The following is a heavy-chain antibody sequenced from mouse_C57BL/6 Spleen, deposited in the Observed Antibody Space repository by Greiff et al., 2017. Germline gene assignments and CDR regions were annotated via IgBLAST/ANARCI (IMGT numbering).Heavy chain of an antibody. CDR2: IYPRSGNT. V-gene: IGHV1-81*01. CDR1: GYTFTSYG. Sequence: VQLVESGAELARPGASVKLSCKASGYTFTSYGISWVKQRTGQGLEWIGEIYPRSGNTYYNEKFKGKATLTADKSSSTAYMELRSLTSEDSAVYFCARGDWDYYAMDYWGQGTSVTVSS. CDR3: ARGDWDYYAMDY. D-gene: IGHD4-1*01. J-gene: IGHJ4*01.